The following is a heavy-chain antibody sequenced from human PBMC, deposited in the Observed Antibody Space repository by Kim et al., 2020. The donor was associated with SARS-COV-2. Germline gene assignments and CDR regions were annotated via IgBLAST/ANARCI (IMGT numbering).Heavy chain of an antibody. Sequence: GGSLRLSCAASGFSFGDYAMHWVRQGPGKGLEWVSVISWNSGSIGYADSVKGRFTISRDNAKNSLYLQMNSLRAEDTALYYCAKDMLYSSTSKFDYWGQGTLVTVSS. J-gene: IGHJ4*02. D-gene: IGHD6-13*01. V-gene: IGHV3-9*01. CDR3: AKDMLYSSTSKFDY. CDR1: GFSFGDYA. CDR2: ISWNSGSI.